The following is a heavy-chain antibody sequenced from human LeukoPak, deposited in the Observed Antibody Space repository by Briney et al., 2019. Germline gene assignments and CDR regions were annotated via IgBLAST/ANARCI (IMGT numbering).Heavy chain of an antibody. CDR1: GFTVSSNY. J-gene: IGHJ4*02. D-gene: IGHD3-10*01. CDR2: IYSGGST. V-gene: IGHV3-53*01. Sequence: GGSLRLSCAASGFTVSSNYMSWVRQAPGKGLEWGSGIYSGGSTYYADSVKGRFTISRDNSKNTLYLHMNSLRAEDTAVYYCERIRVRGDIGAWYFDYWGQGTLVTVSS. CDR3: ERIRVRGDIGAWYFDY.